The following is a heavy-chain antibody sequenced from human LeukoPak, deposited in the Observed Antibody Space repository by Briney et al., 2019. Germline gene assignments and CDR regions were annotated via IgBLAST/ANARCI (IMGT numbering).Heavy chain of an antibody. J-gene: IGHJ4*02. Sequence: SETLSLTCTVSGGSISSSSYYWGWIRQPPGKGLEWIGSIYYNGSTYYNPSLKSRVTISVDTSKNQFSLKLSSVTAADTAVYYCARPKAMVRRALWFDYWGQGTLVTVSS. D-gene: IGHD5-18*01. CDR2: IYYNGST. CDR3: ARPKAMVRRALWFDY. V-gene: IGHV4-39*07. CDR1: GGSISSSSYY.